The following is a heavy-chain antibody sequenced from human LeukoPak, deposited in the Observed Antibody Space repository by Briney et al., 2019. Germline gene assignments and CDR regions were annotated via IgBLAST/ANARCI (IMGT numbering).Heavy chain of an antibody. J-gene: IGHJ4*02. V-gene: IGHV4-59*01. CDR3: ARSGGAYRFFDY. D-gene: IGHD1-14*01. Sequence: SETLSLTCTVSGGSISSYYWSWIRQPPGKGLEWIGYIYYSGTTDYNPSLKSRVTISVDTSNNQFSVKVTSVTAGDTAVYYCARSGGAYRFFDYWGQGTLVPVSS. CDR2: IYYSGTT. CDR1: GGSISSYY.